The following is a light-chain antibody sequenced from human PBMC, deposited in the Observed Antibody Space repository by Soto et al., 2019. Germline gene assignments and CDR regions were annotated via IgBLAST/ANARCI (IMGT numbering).Light chain of an antibody. Sequence: PGERAPLSCRTSQSVSASQLAWYQQKPGQAPRLLIYGISKRAAGIPDRFTGSGSGTDFTLTISRLEPEDFATYFCQQLNSYPQTCGQGTRLEI. V-gene: IGKV3D-20*02. CDR1: QSVSASQ. CDR3: QQLNSYPQT. J-gene: IGKJ5*01. CDR2: GIS.